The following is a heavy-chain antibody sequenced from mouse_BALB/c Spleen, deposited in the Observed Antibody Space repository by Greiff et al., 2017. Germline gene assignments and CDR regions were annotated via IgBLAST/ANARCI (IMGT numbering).Heavy chain of an antibody. J-gene: IGHJ4*01. CDR3: NEDAMDY. CDR2: IDPENGDT. CDR1: GFNIKDYY. Sequence: VQLKQSGAELVRSGASVKLSCTASGFNIKDYYMHWVKQRPEQGLEWIGWIDPENGDTEYAPKFPGKATMTADTSSNTAYLQLSSLTSEDTAVYYCNEDAMDYWGQGTSVTVSS. V-gene: IGHV14-4*02.